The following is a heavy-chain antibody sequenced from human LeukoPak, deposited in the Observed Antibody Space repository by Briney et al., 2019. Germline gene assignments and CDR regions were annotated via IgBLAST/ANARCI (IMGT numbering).Heavy chain of an antibody. D-gene: IGHD4-23*01. J-gene: IGHJ4*02. CDR3: ATLGNGGLY. Sequence: SETLSLTCTVSGGSISNYYWTWIRQPAGKGLEWIGYTYYSGSTNYNPSLKSRVTISVDTSKNQFSLKLSSVTAADTAVYYCATLGNGGLYWGQGTLVTVSS. V-gene: IGHV4-59*08. CDR2: TYYSGST. CDR1: GGSISNYY.